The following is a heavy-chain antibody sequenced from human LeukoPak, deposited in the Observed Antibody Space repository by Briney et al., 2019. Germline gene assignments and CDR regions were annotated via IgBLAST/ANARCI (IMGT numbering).Heavy chain of an antibody. CDR1: SGSVSSGSYY. CDR2: IYYSGST. Sequence: SETLSLTCTVSSGSVSSGSYYWSWIRQPPGKGLEWIGYIYYSGSTNYNPSLKSRVTISVDTSKNQFSLKLSSVTAADTAVYYCARIRGSGSYYTFDYWGQGTLVTVSS. D-gene: IGHD3-10*01. CDR3: ARIRGSGSYYTFDY. V-gene: IGHV4-61*01. J-gene: IGHJ4*02.